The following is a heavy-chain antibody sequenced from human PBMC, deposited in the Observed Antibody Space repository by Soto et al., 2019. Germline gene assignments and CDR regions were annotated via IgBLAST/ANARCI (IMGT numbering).Heavy chain of an antibody. J-gene: IGHJ4*02. CDR2: IYYSGST. CDR3: AREGDHAMDY. V-gene: IGHV4-59*01. CDR1: GGSISSYY. D-gene: IGHD3-16*01. Sequence: QVQLQESGPGLVKPSETLSLTCTVPGGSISSYYWSWIRQPPGKGLEWIGYIYYSGSTNYNPSLKSRVTISVDTSKNQFSLKLSSVTAADTAVYYCAREGDHAMDYWGQGTLVTVSS.